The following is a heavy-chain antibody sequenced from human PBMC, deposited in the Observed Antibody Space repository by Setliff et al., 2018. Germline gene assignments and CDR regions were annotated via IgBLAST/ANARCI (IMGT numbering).Heavy chain of an antibody. V-gene: IGHV3-73*01. D-gene: IGHD4-17*01. J-gene: IGHJ4*02. Sequence: GGSLRLSCAASGFTFSGSAVYWVRQASGRGLEWVGRVRSKADSYATAYAASVKARFTISRDDSKNTAYLQVNSLKTEDTAVYYCAITMTTGVDFFDYWGQGTLVTVSS. CDR3: AITMTTGVDFFDY. CDR1: GFTFSGSA. CDR2: VRSKADSYAT.